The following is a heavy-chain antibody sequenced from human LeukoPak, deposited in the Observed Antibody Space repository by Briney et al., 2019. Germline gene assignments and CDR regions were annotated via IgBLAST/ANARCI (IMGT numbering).Heavy chain of an antibody. D-gene: IGHD5-18*01. CDR2: MNPNSGNT. CDR3: ARGVGGYSYGTDY. Sequence: ASVKVSCKASGYTFSSDGISWVRQATGQGLEWMGWMNPNSGNTGYAQKFQGRVTITRNTSISTAYMELSSLRSEDTAVYYCARGVGGYSYGTDYWGQGTLVTVSS. V-gene: IGHV1-8*03. CDR1: GYTFSSDG. J-gene: IGHJ4*02.